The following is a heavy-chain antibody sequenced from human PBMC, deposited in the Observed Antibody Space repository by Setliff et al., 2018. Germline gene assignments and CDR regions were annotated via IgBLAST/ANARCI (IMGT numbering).Heavy chain of an antibody. CDR1: GFTFSTFA. V-gene: IGHV3-30*02. J-gene: IGHJ3*01. D-gene: IGHD3-22*01. CDR2: IWFDGSNE. Sequence: PGESLKISCEATGFTFSTFAIHWVRQAPGKGLEWLALIWFDGSNEYYEDSVKGRFTISXXXSKXXXXXXXXXXXXXXXXXXXCAKVGPRGGYYESRGALGLDLFDVWGQGTMVTVSS. CDR3: AKVGPRGGYYESRGALGLDLFDV.